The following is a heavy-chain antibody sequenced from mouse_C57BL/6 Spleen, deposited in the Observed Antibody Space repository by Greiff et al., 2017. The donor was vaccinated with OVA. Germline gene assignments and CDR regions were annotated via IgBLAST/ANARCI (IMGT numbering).Heavy chain of an antibody. CDR3: ARMVTYYFDY. Sequence: QVQLQKSGAELVKPGASVKLSCKASGYTFTSYWMHWVKQRPGQGLEWIGMIHPNSGSTNYNEKFKSKATLTVDKSSSTAYMQLSSLTSEDSAVYYCARMVTYYFDYWGQGTTLTVSS. V-gene: IGHV1-64*01. CDR2: IHPNSGST. J-gene: IGHJ2*01. D-gene: IGHD2-3*01. CDR1: GYTFTSYW.